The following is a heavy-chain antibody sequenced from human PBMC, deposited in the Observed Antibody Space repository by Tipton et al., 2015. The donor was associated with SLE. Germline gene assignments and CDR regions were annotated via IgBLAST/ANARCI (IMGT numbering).Heavy chain of an antibody. CDR1: GASFTNYY. D-gene: IGHD6-19*01. CDR2: INHSGST. Sequence: TLSLTCSVHGASFTNYYWAWIRQPPGKGLEWIGEINHSGSTKFHPSLKSRVTISVDTSKNQFSLKLDSVTAADTAVYFCARERIDGSGWRRPFDSWGQGTLVTVSS. J-gene: IGHJ4*02. CDR3: ARERIDGSGWRRPFDS. V-gene: IGHV4-34*01.